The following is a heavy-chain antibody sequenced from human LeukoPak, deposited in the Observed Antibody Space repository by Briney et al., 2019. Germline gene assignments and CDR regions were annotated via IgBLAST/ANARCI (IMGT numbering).Heavy chain of an antibody. J-gene: IGHJ6*03. D-gene: IGHD1-26*01. CDR1: GYTFTSYD. CDR3: ARDTTRSYPTPYYYYMDV. V-gene: IGHV1-8*01. Sequence: GASVKVSCKASGYTFTSYDINWVRQATGQGLEWMGWMNPNSGNTGYAQKFQGRVTMTRSTSISTAYMELSSLRSEDTAVYYCARDTTRSYPTPYYYYMDVWGKGTTVTVSS. CDR2: MNPNSGNT.